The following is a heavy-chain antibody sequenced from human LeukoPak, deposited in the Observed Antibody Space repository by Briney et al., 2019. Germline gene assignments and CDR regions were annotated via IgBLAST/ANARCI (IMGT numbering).Heavy chain of an antibody. J-gene: IGHJ4*02. CDR1: GGSFSGYY. V-gene: IGHV4-34*01. CDR3: ARGHPTFDY. Sequence: SETLSLTCAVYGGSFSGYYWSWIRQPPGKGLEWIGEINHSGSTNYNPSLKSRVTISVDTSKNQFSLKLSSVTAADTAVYYCARGHPTFDYWGQGTLVTVSS. CDR2: INHSGST.